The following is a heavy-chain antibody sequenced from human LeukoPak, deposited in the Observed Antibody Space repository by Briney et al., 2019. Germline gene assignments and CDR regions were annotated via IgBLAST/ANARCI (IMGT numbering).Heavy chain of an antibody. Sequence: GSLRLSGAASGYSFTSYWIGWVRQMPGKGLEWMGSIYPGDSDTRYSPSFQGQVTISADKSISTAYLQWSSLKASDTAMYYCARGRDGYSLGFDYWGQGTLVTVSS. J-gene: IGHJ4*02. V-gene: IGHV5-51*01. D-gene: IGHD5-24*01. CDR1: GYSFTSYW. CDR3: ARGRDGYSLGFDY. CDR2: IYPGDSDT.